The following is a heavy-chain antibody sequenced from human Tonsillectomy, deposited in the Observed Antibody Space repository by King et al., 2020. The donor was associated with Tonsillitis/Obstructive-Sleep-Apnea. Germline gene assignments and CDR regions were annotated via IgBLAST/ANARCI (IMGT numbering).Heavy chain of an antibody. CDR2: VYYSGST. D-gene: IGHD6-6*01. Sequence: QLQESGPGLVKPSETLSLTCTVSGGSISSNTYYWGWIRQPPGKGLEWIGSVYYSGSTYYNPSLKSRVTISVDTSKNQFSVKLSSVTAADTAVYYCAREGEYSSTNYFDPWGQGTLVTVSS. CDR1: GGSISSNTYY. V-gene: IGHV4-39*02. J-gene: IGHJ4*02. CDR3: AREGEYSSTNYFDP.